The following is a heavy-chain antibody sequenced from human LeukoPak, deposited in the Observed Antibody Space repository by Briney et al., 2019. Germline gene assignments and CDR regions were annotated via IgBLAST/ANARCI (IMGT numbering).Heavy chain of an antibody. CDR1: GGSISSSSYY. V-gene: IGHV4-39*01. Sequence: SETLSLTCTVSGGSISSSSYYWGWIRQPPGKGLEWIGSIYYSGSTYYNPSLKSRVIISRDTSKNQFSLKLSSVTAADTAMYYSARHCAVTTFGDWFDPCGQGTLVSVSS. CDR3: ARHCAVTTFGDWFDP. CDR2: IYYSGST. J-gene: IGHJ5*02. D-gene: IGHD3-16*01.